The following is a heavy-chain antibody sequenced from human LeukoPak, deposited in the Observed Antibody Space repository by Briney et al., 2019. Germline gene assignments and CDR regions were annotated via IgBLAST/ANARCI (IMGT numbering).Heavy chain of an antibody. CDR2: IGTIGSPI. CDR3: ASFYDSSGRDY. Sequence: PGGSLRLACAASGFTFRSFEMNWVRQAPGKGLEWLSYIGTIGSPIYYADPVKGRFTISRDNARNSLCLQMNSLRVEDTAVYYCASFYDSSGRDYWGQGTLVTVPS. J-gene: IGHJ4*02. V-gene: IGHV3-48*03. CDR1: GFTFRSFE. D-gene: IGHD3-22*01.